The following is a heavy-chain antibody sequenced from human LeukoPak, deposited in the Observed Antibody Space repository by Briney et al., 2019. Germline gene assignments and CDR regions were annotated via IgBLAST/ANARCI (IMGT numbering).Heavy chain of an antibody. V-gene: IGHV3-30*02. D-gene: IGHD3-10*01. CDR1: GFTFSSYG. CDR3: AKDVVDGSGSYYRLY. Sequence: GGSLRLSCAASGFTFSSYGMHWVRQAPGKGLEWVAFIRYDGSNKYYADSVKGRFTISRDNSKNTLYLQMNSLRAEDTAVYYCAKDVVDGSGSYYRLYWGQGTLVTVSS. CDR2: IRYDGSNK. J-gene: IGHJ4*02.